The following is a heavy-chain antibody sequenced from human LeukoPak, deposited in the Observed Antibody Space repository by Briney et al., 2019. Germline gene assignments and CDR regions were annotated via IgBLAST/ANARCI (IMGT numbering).Heavy chain of an antibody. V-gene: IGHV1-2*02. CDR2: INPNSGGT. Sequence: GASVKVSCKASGYTFTGYYMHWVRQAPGQGLEWMGWINPNSGGTNYAQKFQGRVTMTRDTSISTAYMELSRLRSDDTAVYYCARDGDIVVVVAASHFDYWGQGTLVTVSS. CDR3: ARDGDIVVVVAASHFDY. CDR1: GYTFTGYY. J-gene: IGHJ4*02. D-gene: IGHD2-15*01.